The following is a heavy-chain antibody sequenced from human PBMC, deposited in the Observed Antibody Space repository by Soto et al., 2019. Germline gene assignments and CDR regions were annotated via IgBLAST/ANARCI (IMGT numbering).Heavy chain of an antibody. Sequence: GESLKISCRTSGYRFTSYWIAWVRQMPGKGLELMGIIFPSDSDTRYSPSFQGQVTISADRSTSTVFLQWASLKASDTAVYFCARKDKSGYFNWFDPWGQGTLVTVSS. CDR1: GYRFTSYW. CDR2: IFPSDSDT. CDR3: ARKDKSGYFNWFDP. D-gene: IGHD3-22*01. J-gene: IGHJ5*02. V-gene: IGHV5-51*01.